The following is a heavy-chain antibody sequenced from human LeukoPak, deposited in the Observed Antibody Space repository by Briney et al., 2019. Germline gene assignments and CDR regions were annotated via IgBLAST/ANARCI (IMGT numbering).Heavy chain of an antibody. CDR1: GFTFSDYG. CDR3: AKAGGYCSGGTCYANY. V-gene: IGHV3-30*18. D-gene: IGHD2-15*01. J-gene: IGHJ4*02. CDR2: ISYDGSNK. Sequence: PGGSLRLSCAASGFTFSDYGIHWVRQAPGKGLEWVAIISYDGSNKYYADSVKDRFTISRDNSKNTLSLQMNSLRAEDTAVYYCAKAGGYCSGGTCYANYWGQGALVTVSS.